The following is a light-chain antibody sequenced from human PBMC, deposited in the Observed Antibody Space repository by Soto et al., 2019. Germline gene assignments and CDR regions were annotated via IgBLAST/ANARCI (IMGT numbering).Light chain of an antibody. CDR3: QKYDSAPWT. Sequence: DIQMTQSPSSLSASVRDRVTITCRASQGISNYLSWYQQKPGKVPKLLIYAASTLKSGVPSRFSGSGSGTDFILTSSSLQHEDVATYYCQKYDSAPWTFGQGTKVEIK. CDR1: QGISNY. J-gene: IGKJ1*01. CDR2: AAS. V-gene: IGKV1-27*01.